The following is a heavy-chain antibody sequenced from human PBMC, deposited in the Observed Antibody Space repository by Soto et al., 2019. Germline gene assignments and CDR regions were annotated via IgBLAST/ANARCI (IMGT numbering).Heavy chain of an antibody. CDR1: GFTFSSYS. V-gene: IGHV3-21*01. D-gene: IGHD3-10*01. Sequence: GSLRLSCAASGFTFSSYSMNWVRQAPGKGLEWVSSISSSSSYIYYADSVKGRFTISRDNAKNSLYLQMNSLRAEDTAVYYCARGGVLLWFGELLPPDYWGQGTLVTVSS. CDR3: ARGGVLLWFGELLPPDY. CDR2: ISSSSSYI. J-gene: IGHJ4*02.